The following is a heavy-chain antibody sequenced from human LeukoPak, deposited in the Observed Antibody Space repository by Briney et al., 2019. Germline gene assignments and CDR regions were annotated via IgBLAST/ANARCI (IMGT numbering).Heavy chain of an antibody. Sequence: GGSLRLSCAASGFTVSSNYMSWVRQAPGKGLEWVSVIYSGGSTYYADSVKGRFTISRDNSKNTLYLQMNSLRAEDTAVYYCARTPLYSSGWYYFDYWGQGTLVTVSS. CDR3: ARTPLYSSGWYYFDY. V-gene: IGHV3-53*01. CDR2: IYSGGST. CDR1: GFTVSSNY. J-gene: IGHJ4*02. D-gene: IGHD6-19*01.